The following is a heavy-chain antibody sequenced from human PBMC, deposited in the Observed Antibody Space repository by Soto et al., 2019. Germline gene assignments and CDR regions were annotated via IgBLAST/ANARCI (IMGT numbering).Heavy chain of an antibody. CDR2: ISYDGSNK. CDR1: GFTFSSYA. J-gene: IGHJ4*02. CDR3: ARVPYDILTGQQKHFDY. V-gene: IGHV3-30-3*01. Sequence: GGSLRLSCAASGFTFSSYAMHWVRQAPGKGLEWVAVISYDGSNKYYADSVKGRFTISRDNSKNTLYLQMNSLRAEDTAVYYCARVPYDILTGQQKHFDYWGQGTLVTVSS. D-gene: IGHD3-9*01.